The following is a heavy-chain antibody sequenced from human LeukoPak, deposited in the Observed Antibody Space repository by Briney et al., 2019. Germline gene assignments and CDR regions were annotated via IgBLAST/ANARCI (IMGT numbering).Heavy chain of an antibody. CDR2: RKRDGSEK. V-gene: IGHV3-7*01. CDR1: GFSFSSYW. Sequence: PGGSLRLSCAASGFSFSSYWMSWVRQAPAKGLEWVANRKRDGSEKYYVDSVKGRFTISRDNAKNSLYLQIDSLRAEDTAVYYCAGNLGYWGQGTLVTVSS. J-gene: IGHJ4*02. CDR3: AGNLGY. D-gene: IGHD1-14*01.